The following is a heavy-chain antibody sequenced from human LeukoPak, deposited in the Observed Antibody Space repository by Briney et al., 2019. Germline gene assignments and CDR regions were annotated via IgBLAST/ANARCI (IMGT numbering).Heavy chain of an antibody. CDR1: GGSISSYY. V-gene: IGHV4-4*07. Sequence: SETLSHTCTVSGGSISSYYWSWIRQPAEKGLEWIGRIYTSGSTNYNPSLKSRVTMSVDTSKNQFSLKLSSVTAADTAVYYCAKDLGDIVVVPGAPDCWGQGTLVTVSS. CDR2: IYTSGST. J-gene: IGHJ4*02. CDR3: AKDLGDIVVVPGAPDC. D-gene: IGHD2-2*01.